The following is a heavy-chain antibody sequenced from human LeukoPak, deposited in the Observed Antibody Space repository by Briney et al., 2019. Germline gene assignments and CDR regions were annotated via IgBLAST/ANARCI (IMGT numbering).Heavy chain of an antibody. CDR3: ARGPWGTNFDY. Sequence: SETLSLTCAVYGGSFSGYYWSWIRQPPGKGLEWIGEINHRGSTNYNPSLKSRVTISVDTSKNQFSLKLSSVTAADTAVYYCARGPWGTNFDYWGQGTLATVSS. CDR1: GGSFSGYY. D-gene: IGHD3-16*01. V-gene: IGHV4-34*01. CDR2: INHRGST. J-gene: IGHJ4*02.